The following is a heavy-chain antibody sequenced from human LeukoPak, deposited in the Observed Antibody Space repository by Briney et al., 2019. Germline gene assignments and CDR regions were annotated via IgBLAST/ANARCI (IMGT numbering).Heavy chain of an antibody. CDR2: ISSSSSYI. CDR1: GFIFSSYS. J-gene: IGHJ4*02. CDR3: ARARTAGGEY. Sequence: GGSLRLSCAASGFIFSSYSMNWVRQAPGKGLEWVSSISSSSSYIYYADSVKGRFTISRDNAKNSLYLQMNSLRAEDTAVYYCARARTAGGEYWGQGTLVTVSS. V-gene: IGHV3-21*01. D-gene: IGHD6-13*01.